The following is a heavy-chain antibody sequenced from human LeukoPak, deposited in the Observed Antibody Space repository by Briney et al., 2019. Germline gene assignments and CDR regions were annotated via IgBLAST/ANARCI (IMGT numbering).Heavy chain of an antibody. D-gene: IGHD1-26*01. CDR3: ARVQWELLKGDWFDP. V-gene: IGHV1-2*02. J-gene: IGHJ5*02. Sequence: ASVTVSCKASGYTFTGYYMHWVRQAPGQGLEWMGWINPNSGGTNYAQKFQGRVTMTRDTSISTAYMELSRLRSDDTAVYYCARVQWELLKGDWFDPWGQGTLVTVSS. CDR2: INPNSGGT. CDR1: GYTFTGYY.